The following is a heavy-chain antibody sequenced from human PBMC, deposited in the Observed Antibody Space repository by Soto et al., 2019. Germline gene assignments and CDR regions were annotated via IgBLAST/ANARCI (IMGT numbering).Heavy chain of an antibody. J-gene: IGHJ4*02. CDR2: IIGSGGST. CDR3: AKGYSGGWSRNYFDY. CDR1: GVTFSTYA. V-gene: IGHV3-23*01. Sequence: GGSLRLSCAASGVTFSTYAMSWVRQAPGKGLEWVSGIIGSGGSTYYADSVKGRFTISRDNPKNTLYLQMNSLRAEDTAVYYCAKGYSGGWSRNYFDYWGQGALVTVSS. D-gene: IGHD6-19*01.